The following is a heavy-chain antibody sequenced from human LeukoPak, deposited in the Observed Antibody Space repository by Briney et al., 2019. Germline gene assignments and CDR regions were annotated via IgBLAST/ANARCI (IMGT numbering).Heavy chain of an antibody. CDR2: IIPILGIA. CDR3: ARPMEPESSGPFYGMDV. CDR1: GGTFSSYA. J-gene: IGHJ6*02. Sequence: SVKVSCKASGGTFSSYAISWVRQAPGQGLEWMGRIIPILGIANYAQKFQGRVTITADKSTSTAYMELSSLRSEDTAVYYCARPMEPESSGPFYGMDVWGQGTTVTVSS. D-gene: IGHD6-19*01. V-gene: IGHV1-69*04.